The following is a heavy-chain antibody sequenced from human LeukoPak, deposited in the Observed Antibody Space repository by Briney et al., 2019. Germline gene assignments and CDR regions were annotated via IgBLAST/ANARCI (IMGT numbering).Heavy chain of an antibody. Sequence: ASVKVSCKASGYTFSNFGISWVRQAPGQGLEWMGIINPSDGSTSYAQKLQGRVIMTRDTSTSTVYMELSSLRSEDTAVYYCARLQDSGDHHFGYWGQGTLVTVSS. D-gene: IGHD5-12*01. V-gene: IGHV1-46*01. CDR1: GYTFSNFG. J-gene: IGHJ4*02. CDR3: ARLQDSGDHHFGY. CDR2: INPSDGST.